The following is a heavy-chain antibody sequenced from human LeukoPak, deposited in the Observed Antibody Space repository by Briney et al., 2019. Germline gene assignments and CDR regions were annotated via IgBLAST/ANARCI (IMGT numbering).Heavy chain of an antibody. CDR2: IIPIFGTA. D-gene: IGHD4-17*01. Sequence: ASVKVSCKASGGTFSSYAISWVRQAPGQGLEWMGGIIPIFGTANYAQKFQGRVTITADESTSTAYMELSSLRSEDTAVYYCARKGFYGDYNWFDPWGQGTLVTVSS. CDR1: GGTFSSYA. CDR3: ARKGFYGDYNWFDP. J-gene: IGHJ5*02. V-gene: IGHV1-69*13.